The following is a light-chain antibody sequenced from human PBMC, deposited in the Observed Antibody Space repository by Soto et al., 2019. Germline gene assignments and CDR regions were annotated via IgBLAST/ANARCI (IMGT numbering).Light chain of an antibody. CDR3: QQSYSAPIT. CDR1: QSISNY. Sequence: DIQMTQSPSSLSASVGDRVIITCRASQSISNYLNWYQQKPWKAPKLLIFAASSLQSGVPSRFSGSGFGTNFTLTISSLQPEDFAAYYCQQSYSAPITFGQGTRLEI. J-gene: IGKJ5*01. V-gene: IGKV1-39*01. CDR2: AAS.